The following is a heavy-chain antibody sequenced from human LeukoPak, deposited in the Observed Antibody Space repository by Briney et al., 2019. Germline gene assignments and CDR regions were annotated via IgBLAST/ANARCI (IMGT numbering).Heavy chain of an antibody. J-gene: IGHJ4*02. CDR2: ISSSSSYI. Sequence: GGSLRLSCAASGFTFSAYTMHWVRQAPRKGLEWVSSISSSSSYIYYADSVKGRFTISRDNAKNSLYLQMNSLRAEDTAVYYCAREEWWPQDYWGQGTLVTVSS. CDR3: AREEWWPQDY. V-gene: IGHV3-21*01. CDR1: GFTFSAYT. D-gene: IGHD2-15*01.